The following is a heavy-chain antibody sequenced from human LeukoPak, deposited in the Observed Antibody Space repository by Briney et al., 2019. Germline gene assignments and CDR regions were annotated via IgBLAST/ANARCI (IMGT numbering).Heavy chain of an antibody. D-gene: IGHD3-22*01. V-gene: IGHV4-59*01. J-gene: IGHJ4*02. CDR1: GGSISGYY. Sequence: SETLSLTCTVSGGSISGYYWSWIRQPPGKGLEWIGYIYYSGNTNYNPSLKSRVTISVDTSKNQFSLKLSSVTAADTAVYYCARDYVDSSGCYVVGDSWGQGTLVTVSS. CDR3: ARDYVDSSGCYVVGDS. CDR2: IYYSGNT.